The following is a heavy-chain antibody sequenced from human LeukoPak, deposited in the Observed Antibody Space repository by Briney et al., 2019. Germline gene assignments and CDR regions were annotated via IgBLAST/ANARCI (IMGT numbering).Heavy chain of an antibody. Sequence: PGGSLRLSCAASGFSFSSYAMSGVRQAPGKGLEWVSSISGSGDNTYYAESVKGRFTISRDNSKNTLFLQMNSLRAEDTAVFYCANRSGYTTGWFFDFWGQGNLVTVSS. V-gene: IGHV3-23*01. D-gene: IGHD6-19*01. J-gene: IGHJ4*02. CDR1: GFSFSSYA. CDR2: ISGSGDNT. CDR3: ANRSGYTTGWFFDF.